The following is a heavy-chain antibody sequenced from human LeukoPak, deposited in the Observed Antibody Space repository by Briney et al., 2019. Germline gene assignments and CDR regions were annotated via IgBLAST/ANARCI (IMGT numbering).Heavy chain of an antibody. CDR1: GFTFSSCS. J-gene: IGHJ4*02. Sequence: GGSLRLSCAASGFTFSSCSMNWVRQAPGKGLEWVSSISSSSSYIYYADSVKGRFTISRDNAKNSLYLQMNSLRAEDTAVYYCARGSRREGFDYWGQGTLVTVSS. V-gene: IGHV3-21*01. CDR2: ISSSSSYI. D-gene: IGHD6-13*01. CDR3: ARGSRREGFDY.